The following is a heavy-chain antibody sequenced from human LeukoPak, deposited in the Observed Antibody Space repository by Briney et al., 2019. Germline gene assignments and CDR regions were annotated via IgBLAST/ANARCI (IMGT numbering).Heavy chain of an antibody. V-gene: IGHV1-46*01. CDR1: GGTFSSYA. CDR3: ARDAPYGSGSYRNNWFDP. Sequence: ASVKVSCKASGGTFSSYAISWVRQAPGQGLEWMGIINPSGGSTSYAQKFQGRVTMTRDTSTSTVYMELSSLRSEDTAVYYCARDAPYGSGSYRNNWFDPWGQGTLVTVSS. CDR2: INPSGGST. J-gene: IGHJ5*02. D-gene: IGHD3-10*01.